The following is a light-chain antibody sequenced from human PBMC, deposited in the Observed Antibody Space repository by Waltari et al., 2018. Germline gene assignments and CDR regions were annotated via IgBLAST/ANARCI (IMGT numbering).Light chain of an antibody. Sequence: EIVMTQSPATLSVSPGERATLPCRASQSVSSNLAWYQQKPGQAPRLLIYGASTRATGIPARFSGSGSGTEFTLTISSLQSEDFAVYYCQQYNNWPPLTFGGGTKVENK. CDR3: QQYNNWPPLT. CDR1: QSVSSN. J-gene: IGKJ4*01. CDR2: GAS. V-gene: IGKV3-15*01.